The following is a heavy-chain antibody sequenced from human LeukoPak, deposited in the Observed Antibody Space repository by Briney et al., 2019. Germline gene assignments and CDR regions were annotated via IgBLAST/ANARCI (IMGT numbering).Heavy chain of an antibody. V-gene: IGHV3-23*01. J-gene: IGHJ5*01. CDR2: ICCWCGST. D-gene: IGHD6-25*01. CDR1: GFTFSDYV. Sequence: GGPLRLSCAASGFTFSDYVMTWVRQGPEKGLEWVSSICCWCGSTYYADSIKGRFTNSRDNFKNKLYMQMNSLRAEDTAVYYCAKYWGSGIPFNSWGQGTLV. CDR3: AKYWGSGIPFNS.